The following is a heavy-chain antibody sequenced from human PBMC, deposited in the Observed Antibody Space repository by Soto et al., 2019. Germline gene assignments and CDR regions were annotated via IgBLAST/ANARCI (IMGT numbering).Heavy chain of an antibody. CDR1: GFTFSSYA. Sequence: QVQLVESGGGVVQPGRSLRLSCAASGFTFSSYAMHWVRQAPGKGLEWVAVISNDGSNKYYADSVKGRFTISRDNSKNTLYLQMNSLRAEDTAVYYCARDRQTFESRYYYYGMGVWGQGTTVTVSS. CDR3: ARDRQTFESRYYYYGMGV. J-gene: IGHJ6*02. CDR2: ISNDGSNK. V-gene: IGHV3-30-3*01. D-gene: IGHD3-16*01.